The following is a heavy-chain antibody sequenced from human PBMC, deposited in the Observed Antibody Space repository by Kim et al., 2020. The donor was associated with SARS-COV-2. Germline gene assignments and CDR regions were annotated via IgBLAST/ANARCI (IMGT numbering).Heavy chain of an antibody. CDR2: INHSGST. CDR3: ASRPNYSGYEAEYYYYGMDV. CDR1: GGSFSGYY. J-gene: IGHJ6*02. D-gene: IGHD5-12*01. V-gene: IGHV4-34*01. Sequence: SETLSLTCAVYGGSFSGYYWSWIRQPPGKGLEWIGEINHSGSTNYNPSLKSRVPISVDTSKNQFSLKLSSVTAADTAVYYCASRPNYSGYEAEYYYYGMDVWGQGTTVTVSS.